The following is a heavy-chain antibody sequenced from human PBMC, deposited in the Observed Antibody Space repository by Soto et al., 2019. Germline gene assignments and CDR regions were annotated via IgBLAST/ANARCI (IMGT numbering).Heavy chain of an antibody. CDR2: IYYSGST. D-gene: IGHD1-1*01. CDR1: GGSVSSGSYY. Sequence: SETLSLTCTVSGGSVSSGSYYWSWIRQPPGKGLECVGYIYYSGSTNYNPSLKSRVTISVDTSKNQFSLKLSSVTAADTAVYYCARDQLEGNWFDPWGQGTLVTVSS. J-gene: IGHJ5*02. CDR3: ARDQLEGNWFDP. V-gene: IGHV4-61*01.